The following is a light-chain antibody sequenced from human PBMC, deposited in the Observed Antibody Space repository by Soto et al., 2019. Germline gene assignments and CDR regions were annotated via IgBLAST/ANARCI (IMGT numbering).Light chain of an antibody. CDR2: DVN. Sequence: QSALTQPASVSGSPGQSITISCTGTSSDVGGYNFVSWYQQHPGKVPKLMIFDVNRRPSGVSDRFSGSKSGNTASLTISGLHAEDEGDYNCCSYTSSSTHVFGSGTKLTVL. CDR3: CSYTSSSTHV. V-gene: IGLV2-14*03. J-gene: IGLJ1*01. CDR1: SSDVGGYNF.